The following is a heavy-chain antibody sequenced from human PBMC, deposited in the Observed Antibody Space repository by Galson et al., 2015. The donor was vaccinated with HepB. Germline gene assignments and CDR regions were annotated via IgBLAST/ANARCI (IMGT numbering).Heavy chain of an antibody. CDR3: ARAKKNRVLYDSSGYYYVPFGY. CDR1: GGTFSSYA. J-gene: IGHJ4*02. Sequence: SVKVSCKASGGTFSSYAISWVRQAPGQGLEWMGGIIPIFGTANYAQKFQGRVTITADESTSTAYMELSSLRSEDTAVYYCARAKKNRVLYDSSGYYYVPFGYWGQGTLVTVSS. V-gene: IGHV1-69*13. CDR2: IIPIFGTA. D-gene: IGHD3-22*01.